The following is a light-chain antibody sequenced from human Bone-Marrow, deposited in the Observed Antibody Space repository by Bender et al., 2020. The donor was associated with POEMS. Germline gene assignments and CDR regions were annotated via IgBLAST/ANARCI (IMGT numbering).Light chain of an antibody. CDR2: RDN. CDR1: ILAKKY. J-gene: IGLJ3*02. CDR3: YSAADNNWV. Sequence: SYELTQPSSVSVSPGQTARITCSGDILAKKYARWFQQKPGQAPVLVIYRDNERPSGIPERFSGSNSGTTVTLTISGAQVEDEADYYCYSAADNNWVFGGGTKLTFL. V-gene: IGLV3-27*01.